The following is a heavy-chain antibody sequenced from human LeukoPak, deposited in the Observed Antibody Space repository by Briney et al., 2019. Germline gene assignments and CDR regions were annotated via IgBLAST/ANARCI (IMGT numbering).Heavy chain of an antibody. CDR3: ARDPEAAHDY. Sequence: PGGSLRLSCAASGFTFSSYAMHWVRQAPGKGLEWVAGMSYDGSNKYYADSVKGRFTISRDNSKNTLYLQMNSLRAEDTAVYYCARDPEAAHDYWGQGTLVTVSS. J-gene: IGHJ4*02. V-gene: IGHV3-30*04. D-gene: IGHD2-15*01. CDR2: MSYDGSNK. CDR1: GFTFSSYA.